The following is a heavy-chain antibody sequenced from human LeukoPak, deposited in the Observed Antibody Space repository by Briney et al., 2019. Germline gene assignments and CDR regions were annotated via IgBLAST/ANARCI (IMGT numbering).Heavy chain of an antibody. CDR1: GFTFSSYV. V-gene: IGHV3-23*01. CDR3: AKDSHDQQPEFDGAIQH. D-gene: IGHD4/OR15-4a*01. J-gene: IGHJ1*01. CDR2: ISGSGGGT. Sequence: GGSLRLSCAPSGFTFSSYVMSWVRQAPGKGLEWVSAISGSGGGTYYADSVKGRFTISRDNSKNTLYLQMNSLRAEDTAVYYCAKDSHDQQPEFDGAIQHWGQGTLVTVSS.